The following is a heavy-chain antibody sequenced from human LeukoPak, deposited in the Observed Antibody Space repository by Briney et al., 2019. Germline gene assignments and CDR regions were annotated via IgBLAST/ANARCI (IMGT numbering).Heavy chain of an antibody. CDR2: ISGSGGST. D-gene: IGHD3-22*01. J-gene: IGHJ4*02. V-gene: IGHV3-23*01. CDR3: AKCSDYYDSSGYYYDY. Sequence: GGSLRHSCAASGFTFSSYAMSWVRRAPGKGLEWVSAISGSGGSTNYADSVKGRFTISRDNSKNTLFLQMNSLRAEDTAVYYCAKCSDYYDSSGYYYDYWGQGTLVTVSS. CDR1: GFTFSSYA.